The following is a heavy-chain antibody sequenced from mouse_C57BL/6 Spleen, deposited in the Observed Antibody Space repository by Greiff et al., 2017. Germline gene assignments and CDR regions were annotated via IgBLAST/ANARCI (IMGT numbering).Heavy chain of an antibody. CDR2: INYDGSST. D-gene: IGHD2-5*01. Sequence: EVKLMESEGGLVQPGSSMKLSCTASGFTFSDYYMAWVRPVPEKGLEWVANINYDGSSTYYLDSLKSRFIISRDNAKNILYLQMSSLKSEDTATYYCARGGYYSNYEADAMDYWGQGTSVTVAS. CDR3: ARGGYYSNYEADAMDY. J-gene: IGHJ4*01. CDR1: GFTFSDYY. V-gene: IGHV5-16*01.